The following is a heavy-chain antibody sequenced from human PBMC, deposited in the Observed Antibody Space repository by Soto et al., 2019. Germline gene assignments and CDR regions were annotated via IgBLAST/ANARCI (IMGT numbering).Heavy chain of an antibody. D-gene: IGHD1-1*01. V-gene: IGHV3-33*01. J-gene: IGHJ3*02. CDR1: GFTFSAYG. CDR2: IWHDGSNK. CDR3: ARPRNMYNWNDGGVDI. Sequence: QVQVVESGGGVVQPGRSLRLSCAASGFTFSAYGMHWVRQAPGKGLEWVAVIWHDGSNKYYADSVKGRFTISRDNSKNTLYLQMTSLRAEDTAVYYCARPRNMYNWNDGGVDIWGQGTTVTVSS.